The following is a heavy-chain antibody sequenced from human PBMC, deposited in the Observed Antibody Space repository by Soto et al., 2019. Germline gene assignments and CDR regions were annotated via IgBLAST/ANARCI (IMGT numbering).Heavy chain of an antibody. CDR2: ISCCGGST. CDR3: AKADGEQWLIPHLDN. CDR1: GFNFKKFA. J-gene: IGHJ4*02. D-gene: IGHD6-19*01. Sequence: EVQLLESGGGVVQPGGSLRLSCVASGFNFKKFAMAWVRQAPGEGLEWVSGISCCGGSTSYADSVKGRFSTARDDSKNTLSLQMNGLRVEDTAQYFCAKADGEQWLIPHLDNWGQGTLVNVS. V-gene: IGHV3-23*01.